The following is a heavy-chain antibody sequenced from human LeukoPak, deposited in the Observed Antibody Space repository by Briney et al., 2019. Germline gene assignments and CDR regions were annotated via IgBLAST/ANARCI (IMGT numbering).Heavy chain of an antibody. CDR2: IYYSGST. CDR1: GGSVSSYY. Sequence: PSETLSLTCTVSGGSVSSYYWSWIRQPPGKGLEWIGYIYYSGSTNYNPSLKSRVTISVDTSKNQFSLKLSSVTAADTAVYYCAREERLGFDYWGQGTLVTVSS. J-gene: IGHJ4*02. V-gene: IGHV4-59*02. D-gene: IGHD1-1*01. CDR3: AREERLGFDY.